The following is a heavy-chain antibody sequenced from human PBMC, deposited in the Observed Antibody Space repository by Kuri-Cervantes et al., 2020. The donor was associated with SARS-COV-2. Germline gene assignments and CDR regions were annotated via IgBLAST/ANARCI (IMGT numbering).Heavy chain of an antibody. V-gene: IGHV3-73*01. Sequence: GGSLRLSCEVSGFRFSASAIHWVRQAPGKGLEWVGRVRGKANNYATAYAASVKGRFTISRDDSKNMAYLQMNSLKTEDSAVYYCTTLIGYWGQGALVTVSS. CDR1: GFRFSASA. J-gene: IGHJ4*02. CDR2: VRGKANNYAT. CDR3: TTLIGY.